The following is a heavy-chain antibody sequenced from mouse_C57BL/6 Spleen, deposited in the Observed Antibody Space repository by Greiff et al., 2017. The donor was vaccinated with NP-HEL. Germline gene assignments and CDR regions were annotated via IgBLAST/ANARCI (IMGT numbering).Heavy chain of an antibody. CDR1: GYSFTSYY. CDR3: ARSLYYGYGDY. D-gene: IGHD2-2*01. J-gene: IGHJ2*01. Sequence: VQLQQSGPELVKPGASVKISCKASGYSFTSYYIHWVKQRPGQGLEWIGWIYPGSGNTKYNEKFKGKATLTADTSSSTAYMQLSSLTSEDSAVYYCARSLYYGYGDYWGQGTTLTVSS. CDR2: IYPGSGNT. V-gene: IGHV1-66*01.